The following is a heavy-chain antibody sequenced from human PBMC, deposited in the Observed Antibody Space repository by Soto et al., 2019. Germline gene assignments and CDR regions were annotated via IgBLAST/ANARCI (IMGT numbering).Heavy chain of an antibody. CDR3: AKSRTPELRFLEWLLSLFDY. CDR1: GFTFSSYA. D-gene: IGHD3-3*01. CDR2: ISGSGGST. J-gene: IGHJ4*02. V-gene: IGHV3-23*01. Sequence: EVQLLESGGGLVQPGGSLRLSCAASGFTFSSYAMSWVRQAPGKGLEWVSAISGSGGSTYYADSVKGRFTISRDNSTNTLYLQMNSLRAEDTAVYYCAKSRTPELRFLEWLLSLFDYWGQGTLVTVSS.